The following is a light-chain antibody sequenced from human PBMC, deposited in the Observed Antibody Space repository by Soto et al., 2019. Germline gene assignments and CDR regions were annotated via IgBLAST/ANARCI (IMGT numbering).Light chain of an antibody. Sequence: DIQMTQSPSSLSASVGERVTITCRASQSIDTYLNWYQLKPGKAPNLLIYAATRLHTGVPSRFSGSGSGTGFTLTISNLQPEDFATYYCQQVYSTPGTVGQGTKV. V-gene: IGKV1-39*01. CDR2: AAT. CDR1: QSIDTY. CDR3: QQVYSTPGT. J-gene: IGKJ1*01.